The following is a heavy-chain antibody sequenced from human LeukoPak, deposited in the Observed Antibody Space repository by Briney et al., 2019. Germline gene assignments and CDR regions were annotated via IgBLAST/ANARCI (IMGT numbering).Heavy chain of an antibody. CDR1: GFTVSSNY. CDR2: IYSGGST. CDR3: AKWEVTTRFDY. J-gene: IGHJ4*02. Sequence: PGGSLRLSCAASGFTVSSNYMSWVRQAPGKGLEWVSVIYSGGSTYYADSVKGRFTISRDNSKNTLYLQMNSLRAEDTAVYYCAKWEVTTRFDYWGQGTLVTVSS. D-gene: IGHD5-12*01. V-gene: IGHV3-53*01.